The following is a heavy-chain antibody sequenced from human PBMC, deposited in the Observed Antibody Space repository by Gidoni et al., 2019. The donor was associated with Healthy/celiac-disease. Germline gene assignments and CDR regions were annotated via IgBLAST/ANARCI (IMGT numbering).Heavy chain of an antibody. CDR1: GGPISSYY. V-gene: IGHV4-59*08. CDR3: ARHRCIAVAGRWWYFDL. CDR2: IYYSGST. D-gene: IGHD6-19*01. Sequence: QVQLQESRPGLVKPSETLSLTCTVSGGPISSYYGSWIRQPPGKGLEWIGYIYYSGSTNYNPSLKSRVTISVDTSKNQFSLKLSSVTAADTAVYYCARHRCIAVAGRWWYFDLWGRGTLVTVSS. J-gene: IGHJ2*01.